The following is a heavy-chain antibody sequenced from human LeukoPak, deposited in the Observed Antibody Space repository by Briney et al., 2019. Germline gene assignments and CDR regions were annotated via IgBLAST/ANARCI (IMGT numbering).Heavy chain of an antibody. CDR1: GFTFKNYA. CDR2: ISGNSGST. J-gene: IGHJ4*02. D-gene: IGHD3-16*02. CDR3: AKEDFYVWGSYRLLDY. Sequence: PGGSLRLSCAASGFTFKNYAMSWVRQAPGRGLEWVSGISGNSGSTYYADSVKGRFTISRDNSKDTLYLQMNSLRAEDTAVYYCAKEDFYVWGSYRLLDYWGQETLVTVSS. V-gene: IGHV3-23*01.